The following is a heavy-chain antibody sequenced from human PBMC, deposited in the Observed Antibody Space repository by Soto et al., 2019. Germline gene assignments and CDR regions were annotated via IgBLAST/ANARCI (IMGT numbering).Heavy chain of an antibody. CDR2: IYYSGST. J-gene: IGHJ4*02. Sequence: KSSETLSLTCTVSGGSISSYYWSWIRQPPGKGLEWIGYIYYSGSTNYNPSLKSRVTISVDTSKNQFSLKLSSVTAADTAVYYCARAGSGSYYHFDYWGQGTLVTVSS. CDR3: ARAGSGSYYHFDY. CDR1: GGSISSYY. V-gene: IGHV4-59*01. D-gene: IGHD3-10*01.